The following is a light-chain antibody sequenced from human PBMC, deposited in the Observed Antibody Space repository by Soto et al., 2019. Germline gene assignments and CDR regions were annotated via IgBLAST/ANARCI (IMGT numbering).Light chain of an antibody. CDR3: SSYTTFSTLV. CDR1: NSDVGGYDF. Sequence: QSVLTQPASVSGSPGQSITISCTGTNSDVGGYDFVSWYQHHPGKAPKLMIYDVNHRPSGVSHRFSGFKSGNTASLTISGLQAEDESDYYCSSYTTFSTLVFGTGTKLTVL. V-gene: IGLV2-14*03. CDR2: DVN. J-gene: IGLJ1*01.